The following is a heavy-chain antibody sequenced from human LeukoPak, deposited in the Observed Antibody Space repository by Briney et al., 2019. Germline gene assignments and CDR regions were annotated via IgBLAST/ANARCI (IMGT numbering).Heavy chain of an antibody. CDR3: ARVGARENYYDSSGYPGGFDY. J-gene: IGHJ4*02. Sequence: SETLSLTCTVSGGSISSSSYYWGWIRQPPGKGLEWIGSIYYSGSTYYNPSLKSRVTISVDTSKNQFSLKLSSVTAADTAVYYCARVGARENYYDSSGYPGGFDYWGQGTLVTVSS. D-gene: IGHD3-22*01. CDR2: IYYSGST. CDR1: GGSISSSSYY. V-gene: IGHV4-39*07.